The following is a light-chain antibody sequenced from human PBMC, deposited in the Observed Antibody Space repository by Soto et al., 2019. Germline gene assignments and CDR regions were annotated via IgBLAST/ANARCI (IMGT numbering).Light chain of an antibody. Sequence: EIVLTQSPGTLSLSPGERATLSCRASQSVSSSYLAWYQQKPGQAPSLLMYGASSRATGIPDRFSGSGSGTDFTLTISRLEPEDFAVYYCQQYGSSPLYTFGQRTKLEIK. CDR3: QQYGSSPLYT. CDR2: GAS. J-gene: IGKJ2*01. V-gene: IGKV3-20*01. CDR1: QSVSSSY.